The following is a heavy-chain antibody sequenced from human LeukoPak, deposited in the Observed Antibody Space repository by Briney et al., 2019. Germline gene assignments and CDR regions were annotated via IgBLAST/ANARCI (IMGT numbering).Heavy chain of an antibody. CDR2: ISSSSSYI. CDR3: ARDSSHIPPYSSPDY. Sequence: GGSLRLSCAASGFTFSSYSMNWVRQAPGKGLEWVSSISSSSSYIYYADSVKGRFTISRDNAKNSLYLQMNSLRAEDTAVYYCARDSSHIPPYSSPDYWGQGTLVTVSS. D-gene: IGHD3-22*01. CDR1: GFTFSSYS. V-gene: IGHV3-21*01. J-gene: IGHJ4*02.